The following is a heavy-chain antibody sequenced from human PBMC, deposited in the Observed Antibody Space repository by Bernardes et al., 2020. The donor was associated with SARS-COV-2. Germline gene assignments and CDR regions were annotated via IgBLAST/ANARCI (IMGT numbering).Heavy chain of an antibody. J-gene: IGHJ4*02. Sequence: GGSLRLSCAASGFTFSRYWMSWVRQAPGKGLEWVANIKQDGSEKNYVDSVKGRFTISRDNAKNSLYLQMNSPRTEDTAVYYCVRGGTTVTPKVDTFDYWGQGTLVTVSS. D-gene: IGHD4-17*01. V-gene: IGHV3-7*01. CDR3: VRGGTTVTPKVDTFDY. CDR2: IKQDGSEK. CDR1: GFTFSRYW.